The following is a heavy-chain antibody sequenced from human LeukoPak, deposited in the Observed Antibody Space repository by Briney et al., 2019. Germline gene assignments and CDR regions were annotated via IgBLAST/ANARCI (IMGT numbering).Heavy chain of an antibody. V-gene: IGHV1-18*01. CDR3: AREGRYCSGGSCYLDY. J-gene: IGHJ4*02. Sequence: ASVKVSCRASGYTFTSYGISWVRQAPGQGLEWMGWISAYNGNTNYAQKLQGRVTMTTDTSTSTAYMELRSLRSDDTAVYYCAREGRYCSGGSCYLDYWGQGTLVTVSS. CDR2: ISAYNGNT. D-gene: IGHD2-15*01. CDR1: GYTFTSYG.